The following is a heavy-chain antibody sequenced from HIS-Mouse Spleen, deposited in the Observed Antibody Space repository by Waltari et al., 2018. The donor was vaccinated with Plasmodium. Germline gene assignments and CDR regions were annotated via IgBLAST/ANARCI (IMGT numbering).Heavy chain of an antibody. D-gene: IGHD1-7*01. CDR1: GGSISSSSYY. J-gene: IGHJ4*02. Sequence: QLQLQESGPGLVKPSETLSLTCTVSGGSISSSSYYWGWIRQPPGKGLDWIGSIYYSGSTNYHPDPKSRVTISVDTSKNQFSLKLSSGTAADTAVYYCARDRITGTSYFDYWGQGTLVTVSS. CDR3: ARDRITGTSYFDY. CDR2: IYYSGST. V-gene: IGHV4-39*07.